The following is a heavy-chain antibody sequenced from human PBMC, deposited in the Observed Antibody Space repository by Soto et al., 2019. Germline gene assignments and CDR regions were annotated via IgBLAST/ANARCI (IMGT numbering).Heavy chain of an antibody. Sequence: QVQLVQSGAEEKKPGASVKIACKASGYTFTRYYMHWVRQAPGQGLEWMGMINPSGGSTTYAESLQGIGSMTMDTSESTGYMDLSSLKSGDTAVYYCVRDQGYCSVASCLRWTPWYYFDYWGQGTLVTVSS. CDR2: INPSGGST. D-gene: IGHD2-15*01. V-gene: IGHV1-46*01. CDR1: GYTFTRYY. J-gene: IGHJ4*02. CDR3: VRDQGYCSVASCLRWTPWYYFDY.